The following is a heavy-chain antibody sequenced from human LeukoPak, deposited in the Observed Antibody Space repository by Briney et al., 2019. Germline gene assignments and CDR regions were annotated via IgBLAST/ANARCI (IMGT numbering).Heavy chain of an antibody. Sequence: SETLSLTCTVSGGSISSSSYYWGWIRQPPGKGLEWIESIYYSGSTYYNPSLKSRVTISVDTSKNQFSLKLSSVTAADTAVYYCARRYSSGSSPMYYFDYWGQGTLVTVSS. CDR1: GGSISSSSYY. D-gene: IGHD3-22*01. J-gene: IGHJ4*02. CDR3: ARRYSSGSSPMYYFDY. CDR2: IYYSGST. V-gene: IGHV4-39*01.